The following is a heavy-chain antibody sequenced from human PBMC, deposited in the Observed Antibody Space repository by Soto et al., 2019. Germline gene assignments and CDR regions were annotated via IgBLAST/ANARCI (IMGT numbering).Heavy chain of an antibody. J-gene: IGHJ6*03. D-gene: IGHD4-17*01. V-gene: IGHV4-59*08. CDR2: LYYSGIT. CDR3: ARSGDYTNYYYYYMDV. CDR1: GASISNYY. Sequence: SETLSLTCTVSGASISNYYWSWIRQPPGKGLEWIGYLYYSGITKYNPSLKSRVTISVATSKNQFSLRLSSVTAADSAVYYCARSGDYTNYYYYYMDVWGKGTTVTVSS.